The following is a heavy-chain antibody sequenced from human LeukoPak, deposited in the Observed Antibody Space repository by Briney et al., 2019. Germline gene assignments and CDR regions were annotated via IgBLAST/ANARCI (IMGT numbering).Heavy chain of an antibody. Sequence: PGGSLRLSCAASGFTFNNHGTHWVRQAPGKGLEWVAFLRYDGSKKYYTDSVKGRFTISRDNSKNTLYLQMNSLRAEDTALYYCAKGSGSYHPYYYMDVWGKGTTVTISS. D-gene: IGHD3-10*01. V-gene: IGHV3-30*02. CDR3: AKGSGSYHPYYYMDV. J-gene: IGHJ6*03. CDR1: GFTFNNHG. CDR2: LRYDGSKK.